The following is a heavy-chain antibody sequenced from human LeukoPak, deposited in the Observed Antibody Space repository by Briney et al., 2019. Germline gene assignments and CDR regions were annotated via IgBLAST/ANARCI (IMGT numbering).Heavy chain of an antibody. CDR1: GGSVSDYY. D-gene: IGHD7-27*01. CDR2: IYHTGST. J-gene: IGHJ4*02. Sequence: SETLSLTCTISGGSVSDYYWSWIRQSPGKGLEWIGYIYHTGSTSYSPSLKSRVTISADTSQNQFSRKLSSVTAADTAVYYCASRNLGNDYWGQGTLVTVSS. V-gene: IGHV4-59*02. CDR3: ASRNLGNDY.